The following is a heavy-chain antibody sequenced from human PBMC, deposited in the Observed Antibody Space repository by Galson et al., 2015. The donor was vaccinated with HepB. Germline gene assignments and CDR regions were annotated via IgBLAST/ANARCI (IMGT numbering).Heavy chain of an antibody. CDR1: GYSFTSYW. D-gene: IGHD6-13*01. Sequence: QSGAEVKRPGESLRISCKGSGYSFTSYWIGWVRQMPGKGLEWMGIIYPGDSDTRYSPSFQGQVTISADKSISTAYLQWSSLKASDTAMYYCARRGTVAAAGRYFDYWGQGTLVTVSS. V-gene: IGHV5-51*01. CDR3: ARRGTVAAAGRYFDY. J-gene: IGHJ4*02. CDR2: IYPGDSDT.